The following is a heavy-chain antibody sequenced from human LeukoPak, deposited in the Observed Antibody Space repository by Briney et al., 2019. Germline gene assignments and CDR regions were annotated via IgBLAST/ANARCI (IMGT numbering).Heavy chain of an antibody. Sequence: PSGTLSLTCAVYGGSFSGYYWSWLRQPPGKGLEWIGEVNHSGSTNYNPSLKSRVTISVDTSKNQFSLKLTSVTAADTAVYYCARGFASYSYGMDVWGQGTTVTVSS. CDR1: GGSFSGYY. J-gene: IGHJ6*02. V-gene: IGHV4-34*01. CDR2: VNHSGST. CDR3: ARGFASYSYGMDV.